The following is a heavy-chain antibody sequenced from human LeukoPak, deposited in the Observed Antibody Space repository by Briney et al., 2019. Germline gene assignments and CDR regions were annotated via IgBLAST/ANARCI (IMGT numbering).Heavy chain of an antibody. CDR1: GFTFSSYW. D-gene: IGHD6-19*01. J-gene: IGHJ6*02. V-gene: IGHV3-74*01. CDR2: INSDGSST. Sequence: PGGSLRLSCAAPGFTFSSYWMHWVRQAPGKGLVWVSRINSDGSSTSYADSVKGRFTISRDNAKNTLYLQTNSLRAEDTAVYYCARDIAVAPPLSYGMDVWGQGTTVTVSS. CDR3: ARDIAVAPPLSYGMDV.